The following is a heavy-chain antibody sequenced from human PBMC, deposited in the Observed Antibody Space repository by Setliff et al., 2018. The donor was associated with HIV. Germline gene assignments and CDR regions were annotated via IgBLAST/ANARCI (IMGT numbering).Heavy chain of an antibody. Sequence: SETLSLTCGVSGYSMSSGYYWGWIRQPPGKGLEWIGNVYHTGSTYYNPSLKSRVTISVDTSKNQFSLKLSSVTAADTAVYYCTRDLSQPQFVVTPLDAFDIWGQGTMVTVSS. CDR2: VYHTGST. D-gene: IGHD2-21*01. V-gene: IGHV4-38-2*02. CDR1: GYSMSSGYY. J-gene: IGHJ3*02. CDR3: TRDLSQPQFVVTPLDAFDI.